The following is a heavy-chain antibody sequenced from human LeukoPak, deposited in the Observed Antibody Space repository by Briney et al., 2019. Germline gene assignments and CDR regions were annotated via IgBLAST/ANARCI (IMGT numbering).Heavy chain of an antibody. J-gene: IGHJ4*02. CDR1: GFTFDDYA. V-gene: IGHV3-9*03. CDR3: AKEGLMAVAGLYFDY. Sequence: PGRSLRLSCAASGFTFDDYAMHWVRQAPGKGLEWVSGISWNSGSICYADSVKGRFTISRDNAKNSLYLQMNSLRAENMALYYCAKEGLMAVAGLYFDYWGQGTLVTVSS. CDR2: ISWNSGSI. D-gene: IGHD6-19*01.